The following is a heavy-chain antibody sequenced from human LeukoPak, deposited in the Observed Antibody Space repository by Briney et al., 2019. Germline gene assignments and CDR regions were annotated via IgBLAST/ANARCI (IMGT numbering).Heavy chain of an antibody. CDR1: KSTFSAYT. CDR2: IHSANGYI. Sequence: PGGSLRLSCAASKSTFSAYTMHWVRQAPGKGLEWVSCIHSANGYIYYADSVKGRFTISRDNAESSLYLQMTSLRAEDTAVYYCARDYAVGESFDIWGQGTLVTVSS. D-gene: IGHD3-16*01. CDR3: ARDYAVGESFDI. V-gene: IGHV3-21*01. J-gene: IGHJ3*02.